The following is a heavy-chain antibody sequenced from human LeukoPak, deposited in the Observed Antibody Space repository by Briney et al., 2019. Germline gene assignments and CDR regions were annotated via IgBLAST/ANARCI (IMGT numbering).Heavy chain of an antibody. D-gene: IGHD2-8*01. CDR3: ASPGINGY. V-gene: IGHV3-30*03. CDR1: GFTFSSYG. CDR2: ISYDGSNK. J-gene: IGHJ4*02. Sequence: GGSLRLSCAASGFTFSSYGMHWVRQAPGKGLEWVAVISYDGSNKYYADSVKGRFTISRDNSKNTLYLQMNSLRAEDTAVYYCASPGINGYWGQGTLVTVSS.